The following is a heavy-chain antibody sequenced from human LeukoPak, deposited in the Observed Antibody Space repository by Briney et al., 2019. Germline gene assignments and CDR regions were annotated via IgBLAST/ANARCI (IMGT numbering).Heavy chain of an antibody. Sequence: SVKVSCKASGGTFSSYTISWVRQAPGQGLEWMGGIIPIFGTPNYAQKFQGRVTITTDESTTTAYMELSSLRSEDTAVYYCATGITIFGVAPTYYYYMDVWGKGTTVTVSS. J-gene: IGHJ6*03. CDR1: GGTFSSYT. V-gene: IGHV1-69*05. CDR2: IIPIFGTP. CDR3: ATGITIFGVAPTYYYYMDV. D-gene: IGHD3-3*01.